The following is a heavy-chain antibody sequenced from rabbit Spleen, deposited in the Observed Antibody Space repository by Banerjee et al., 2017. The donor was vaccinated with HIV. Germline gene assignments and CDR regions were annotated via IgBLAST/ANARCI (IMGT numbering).Heavy chain of an antibody. Sequence: QSLEESGGGLVKPGASLTLICTASGFSFSSSYDMCWVRQAPGKGLEWIGCIYTGNGHAHYATWAKGRFTVSKTSSTTVTLQMTSLTAADTATYFCTRDDGSGHYIDGYFNLWGQGTLVTVS. D-gene: IGHD1-1*01. CDR2: IYTGNGHA. CDR1: GFSFSSSYD. V-gene: IGHV1S40*01. CDR3: TRDDGSGHYIDGYFNL. J-gene: IGHJ4*01.